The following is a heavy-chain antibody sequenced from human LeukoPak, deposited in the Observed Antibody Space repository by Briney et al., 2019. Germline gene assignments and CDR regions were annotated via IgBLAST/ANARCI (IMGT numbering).Heavy chain of an antibody. D-gene: IGHD5-18*01. V-gene: IGHV4-59*08. Sequence: SETLSLTCTVSGGSISSYYWSWIRQPPGKGLEWIGNIYSSGSTNYSPSLKSRVIISVDTSKSQFSLKLSSVTAADTAMYYCARHGANGHSYGAYLDYWGQGTLVTVSS. CDR3: ARHGANGHSYGAYLDY. CDR2: IYSSGST. J-gene: IGHJ4*02. CDR1: GGSISSYY.